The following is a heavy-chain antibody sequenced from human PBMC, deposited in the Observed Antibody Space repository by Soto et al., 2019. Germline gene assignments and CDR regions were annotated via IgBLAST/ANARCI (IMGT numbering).Heavy chain of an antibody. CDR1: GGSISSSSYY. CDR2: IYYSGST. V-gene: IGHV4-39*01. J-gene: IGHJ4*02. CDR3: AGHGSLKYDYIWGSHNFDY. Sequence: QLQLQESGPGLVKPSETLSLTCTVSGGSISSSSYYWGWIRQPPGKGLEWIGSIYYSGSTYYNPSLKSRVTISVDTSKNQFSLKLSSVTAADTAVYYCAGHGSLKYDYIWGSHNFDYWGQGTLVTVSS. D-gene: IGHD3-16*01.